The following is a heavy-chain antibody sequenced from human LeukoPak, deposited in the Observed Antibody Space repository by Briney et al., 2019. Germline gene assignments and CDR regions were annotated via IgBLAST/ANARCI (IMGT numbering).Heavy chain of an antibody. J-gene: IGHJ4*02. D-gene: IGHD3-16*01. CDR1: RFTFSNYW. V-gene: IGHV3-7*01. CDR2: IRQDGNEK. CDR3: ARDFTYERFDY. Sequence: PGGSLRLSCAASRFTFSNYWMSWLRQAPGKGLEWVANIRQDGNEKYYVDSVKGRFSISRDNAKSSLYLQMNSLRAEDTAVYYCARDFTYERFDYWGQGTLVTVSS.